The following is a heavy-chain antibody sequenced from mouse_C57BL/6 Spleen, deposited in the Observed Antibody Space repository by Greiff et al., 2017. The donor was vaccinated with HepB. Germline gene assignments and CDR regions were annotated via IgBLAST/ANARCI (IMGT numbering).Heavy chain of an antibody. J-gene: IGHJ4*01. D-gene: IGHD1-1*01. CDR1: GYAFSSSW. CDR3: ARPGSSHYYAMDC. Sequence: QVQLQQSGPELVKPGASVKISCKASGYAFSSSWMNWVKQRPGKGLEWIGRIYPGDGDTNYNGKFKGKATLTADKSSSTAYMQLSSLTSEDSAVYFCARPGSSHYYAMDCWGQGTSVTVSS. CDR2: IYPGDGDT. V-gene: IGHV1-82*01.